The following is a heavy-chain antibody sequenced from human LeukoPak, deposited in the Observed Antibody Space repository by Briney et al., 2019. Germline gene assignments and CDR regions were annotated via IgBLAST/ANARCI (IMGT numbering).Heavy chain of an antibody. CDR1: GDSISSYY. CDR3: ARGRTGWLAPDY. Sequence: SETLSLTCTVSGDSISSYYWTWIRQPPGKGLEWIGYIYYSGSTNYNPSLKSRVTISVDTSKNQFSLKLTSVTAADTAVYYCARGRTGWLAPDYWGQGILVTVSS. CDR2: IYYSGST. J-gene: IGHJ4*02. D-gene: IGHD6-19*01. V-gene: IGHV4-59*01.